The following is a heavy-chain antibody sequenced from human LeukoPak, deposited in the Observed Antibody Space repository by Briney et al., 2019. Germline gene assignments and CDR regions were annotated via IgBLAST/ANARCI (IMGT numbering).Heavy chain of an antibody. CDR2: ISGSGGNT. CDR1: GFTFSTYA. V-gene: IGHV3-23*01. Sequence: PGGSLRLSCAASGFTFSTYAMSWVRRAPGKGLKWVSAISGSGGNTYYADSVKGRFTISRDNSKNTLYLQMNSLRAEDTAVYYCAKDPWNIAAANTNGWFDPWGQGTLVTVSS. D-gene: IGHD6-25*01. J-gene: IGHJ5*02. CDR3: AKDPWNIAAANTNGWFDP.